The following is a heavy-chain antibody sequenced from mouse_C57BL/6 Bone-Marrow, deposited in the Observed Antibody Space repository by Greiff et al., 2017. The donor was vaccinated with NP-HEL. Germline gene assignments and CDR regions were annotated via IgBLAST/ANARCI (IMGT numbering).Heavy chain of an antibody. Sequence: VKLMESGPGLVQPSQSLSITCTVSGFSLTSYGVHWVRQSPGKGLEWLGVIWRGGSTDYNAAFMSRLSITKDNSKSQVFFKMNSLQADDTAIYYCAKSYYGSSYENCDYWGQGTTLTVSS. CDR3: AKSYYGSSYENCDY. CDR2: IWRGGST. D-gene: IGHD1-1*01. V-gene: IGHV2-5*01. J-gene: IGHJ2*01. CDR1: GFSLTSYG.